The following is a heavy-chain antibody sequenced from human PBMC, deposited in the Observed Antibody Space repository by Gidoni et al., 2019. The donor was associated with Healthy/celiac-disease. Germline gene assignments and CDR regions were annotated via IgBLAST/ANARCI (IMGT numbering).Heavy chain of an antibody. CDR2: INPNSGGT. CDR1: GYTFTGYY. J-gene: IGHJ6*02. Sequence: QVQLVQSEAEVKKPGASVKVSCKASGYTFTGYYMHWVRQAPGQGLEWMGWINPNSGGTNYAQKFQGRVTMTRDTSISTAYMELSRLRSDDTAVYYCAREKIQLWLNYYYYYGMDVWGQGTTVTVSS. D-gene: IGHD5-18*01. CDR3: AREKIQLWLNYYYYYGMDV. V-gene: IGHV1-2*02.